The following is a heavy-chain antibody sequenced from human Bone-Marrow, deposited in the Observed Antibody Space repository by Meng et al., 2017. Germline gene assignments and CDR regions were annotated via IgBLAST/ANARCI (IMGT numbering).Heavy chain of an antibody. V-gene: IGHV4-34*01. J-gene: IGHJ5*02. CDR1: GGSFSGYY. CDR2: INHSGST. CDR3: ARVGVVVITPNWFDP. D-gene: IGHD3-22*01. Sequence: LGHGLLTPSETLSLPCGVNGGSFSGYYWSWIRQPPGKGLEWIGEINHSGSTNYNPSLKSRVTISVDTSKNQFSLKLSSVTAADTAVYYCARVGVVVITPNWFDPWGQGTLVTVSS.